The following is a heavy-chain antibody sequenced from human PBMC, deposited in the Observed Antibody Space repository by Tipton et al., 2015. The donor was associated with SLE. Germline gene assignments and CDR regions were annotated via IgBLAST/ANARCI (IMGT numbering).Heavy chain of an antibody. CDR3: SAARKVEWEPLLSFCVY. D-gene: IGHD1-26*01. CDR1: GDSLSELS. J-gene: IGHJ4*02. Sequence: QLVQSGAEVKKPGASVKVSCKVSGDSLSELSMHWVRQAPGKGLEWMGGFDPEDRKTIYAQKFQGRVTMTEDTSSNTAYMELSSLRSEDTAIYYCSAARKVEWEPLLSFCVYWGQGPLVSVSS. V-gene: IGHV1-24*01. CDR2: FDPEDRKT.